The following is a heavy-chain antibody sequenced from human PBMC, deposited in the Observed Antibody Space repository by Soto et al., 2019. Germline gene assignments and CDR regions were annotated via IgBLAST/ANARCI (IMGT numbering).Heavy chain of an antibody. CDR2: TNYGSMWSY. CDR1: GDSVSESSVS. V-gene: IGHV6-1*01. Sequence: PSQTLSLTCAISGDSVSESSVSWNWIRQSPSRGLEWLGRTNYGSMWSYAYAVSVRSRITVNPDTSKNQFSLQLTSVTPEDTAVYYCAGTTSHQWYYMDVWGKGTTVTVSS. J-gene: IGHJ6*03. D-gene: IGHD1-7*01. CDR3: AGTTSHQWYYMDV.